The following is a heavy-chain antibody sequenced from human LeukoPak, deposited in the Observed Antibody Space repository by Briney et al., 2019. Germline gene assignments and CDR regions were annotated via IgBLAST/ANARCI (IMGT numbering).Heavy chain of an antibody. CDR1: GFTVSTNY. CDR2: IYRGGST. J-gene: IGHJ4*02. Sequence: GGSLRLSCTASGFTVSTNYVSWVRQAPGKGLEWVSTIYRGGSTYYADSVKGRFTISRDNSKNTVYLQMNTLRVEDTAVYYCARGGLETAVKYFFDYWGQGTLITVSS. D-gene: IGHD1-1*01. CDR3: ARGGLETAVKYFFDY. V-gene: IGHV3-66*01.